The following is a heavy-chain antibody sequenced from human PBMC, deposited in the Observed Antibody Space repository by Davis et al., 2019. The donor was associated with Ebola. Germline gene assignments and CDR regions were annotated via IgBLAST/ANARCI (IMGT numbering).Heavy chain of an antibody. J-gene: IGHJ4*02. Sequence: GESLKISCAASGSTFSSYWMHWVRQAPGKGLVWVSRINGDGNTIGYADSVKGRFTISRDNAKNSLYLQMNSLRAEDTAVYYCTRGRHSEPTYDDYWGQGTLVTVSS. CDR2: INGDGNTI. V-gene: IGHV3-74*01. CDR1: GSTFSSYW. CDR3: TRGRHSEPTYDDY. D-gene: IGHD2/OR15-2a*01.